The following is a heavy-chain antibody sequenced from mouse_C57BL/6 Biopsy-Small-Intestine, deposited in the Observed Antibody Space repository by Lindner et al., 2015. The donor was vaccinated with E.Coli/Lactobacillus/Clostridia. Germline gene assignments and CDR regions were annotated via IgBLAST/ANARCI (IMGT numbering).Heavy chain of an antibody. V-gene: IGHV1-18*01. D-gene: IGHD2-1*01. J-gene: IGHJ3*01. CDR2: INPNNGGA. CDR1: GYTFTDYN. CDR3: ARSAFYYGNPFAY. Sequence: VQLQESGPELVKPGASVKIPCKASGYTFTDYNMDWVKQSHGESLEWIGHINPNNGGAFYNQRFKGKATLTVDKSSSTAYMELRSLTSEDTAVYYCARSAFYYGNPFAYWGQGTLVTVSA.